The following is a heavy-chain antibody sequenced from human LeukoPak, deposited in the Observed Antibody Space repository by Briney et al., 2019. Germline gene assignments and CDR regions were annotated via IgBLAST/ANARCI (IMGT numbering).Heavy chain of an antibody. CDR2: ISYDGSNK. V-gene: IGHV3-30-3*01. CDR1: GFTFSSYA. CDR3: ARDTYYYDSSGSRLMGY. D-gene: IGHD3-22*01. J-gene: IGHJ4*02. Sequence: GGSLRLSFAASGFTFSSYAMHWVRQAPGKGLEWVAVISYDGSNKYYADSVKGRFTISRDNSKNTLYLQMNSLRAEDTAVYYCARDTYYYDSSGSRLMGYWGQGTLVTVSS.